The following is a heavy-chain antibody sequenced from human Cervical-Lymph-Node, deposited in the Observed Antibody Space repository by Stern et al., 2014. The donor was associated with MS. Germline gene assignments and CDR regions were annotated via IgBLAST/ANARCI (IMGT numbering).Heavy chain of an antibody. V-gene: IGHV1-69*01. Sequence: QMQLVQSGAAVKKPGSPVRVSCKASGGTFTTYAISWVRQAPGQGLEWMGVIIPRSWTEKYAQKFQGRVTITADASTTTAYMELSSLKFDDTAVYYCARDLSGIGYYDYWGQGTVVAVSS. CDR3: ARDLSGIGYYDY. D-gene: IGHD3-22*01. CDR1: GGTFTTYA. CDR2: IIPRSWTE. J-gene: IGHJ4*02.